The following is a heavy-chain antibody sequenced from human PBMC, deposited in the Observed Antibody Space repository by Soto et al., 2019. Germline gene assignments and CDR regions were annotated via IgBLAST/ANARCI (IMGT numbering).Heavy chain of an antibody. D-gene: IGHD3-3*01. CDR1: GYTFTGYA. J-gene: IGHJ4*02. CDR3: ARALDFWSAYFDY. CDR2: INAGNGNT. V-gene: IGHV1-3*01. Sequence: GASVKVSCKASGYTFTGYAMHWVRQAPGQRLEWMGWINAGNGNTKYSQKFQGRVTITRDNAKNSLFLQLNSLRADDTAVYYCARALDFWSAYFDYWGQGSLVTVSS.